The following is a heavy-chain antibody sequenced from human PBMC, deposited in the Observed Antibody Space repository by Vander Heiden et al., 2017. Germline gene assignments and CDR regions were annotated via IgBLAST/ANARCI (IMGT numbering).Heavy chain of an antibody. CDR2: IYSGGST. D-gene: IGHD3-10*01. V-gene: IGHV3-53*01. CDR1: GFTVSSNY. J-gene: IGHJ4*02. CDR3: SGFGFGFDY. Sequence: EAQLVESGGGSIQPGGSLRLSCPASGFTVSSNYMSWVGKAPGKGLGWVAVIYSGGSTYYADSVKGRFTISRDNSKNTLYLQMNSLRAEDTAVYYCSGFGFGFDYWGQGTLVTVSS.